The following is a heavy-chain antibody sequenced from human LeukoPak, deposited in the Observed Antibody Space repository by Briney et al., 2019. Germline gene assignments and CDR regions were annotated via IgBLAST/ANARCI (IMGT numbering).Heavy chain of an antibody. CDR1: GGSMSHH. D-gene: IGHD5-18*01. CDR2: ISHTAST. CDR3: ARGNNGYGYYYYYYMDV. J-gene: IGHJ6*03. Sequence: SETLSLTCTVSGGSMSHHWSWIRQSPGKGLEWIGYISHTASTNYNPSLKSRVTLSIDTSKSQLSFQLTSVTAADTAVYYCARGNNGYGYYYYYYMDVWGKGTTVTVSS. V-gene: IGHV4-59*11.